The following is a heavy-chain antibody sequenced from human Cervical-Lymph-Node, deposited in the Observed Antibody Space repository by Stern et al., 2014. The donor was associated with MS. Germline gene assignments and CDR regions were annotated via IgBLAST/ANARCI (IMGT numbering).Heavy chain of an antibody. CDR1: GDTLSSHT. J-gene: IGHJ6*02. CDR3: ATGAHGMDV. V-gene: IGHV1-69*01. Sequence: QVQLVQYGAEVKKVGSSVKVSYKASGDTLSSHTINWVRQAPGQGLEWMGGIIPIFDAPNYAQKFQGRVRITSDETTNTAHMELSSLRSEDTAVYYCATGAHGMDVWGQGTAVTVSS. D-gene: IGHD3-10*01. CDR2: IIPIFDAP.